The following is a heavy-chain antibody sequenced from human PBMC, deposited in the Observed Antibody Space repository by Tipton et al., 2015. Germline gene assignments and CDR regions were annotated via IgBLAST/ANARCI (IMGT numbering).Heavy chain of an antibody. J-gene: IGHJ4*02. Sequence: QLVQSGAEVKKPGESLKISCKASGYTFTHYWIAWVRQMPGKGLEWMGIIYPGDSDTRYSPSFQGQVTISADKSISTAYLQWSSLKASDTAMYYCARGDLTMIVVPDYWGQGTLVTVSS. D-gene: IGHD3-22*01. CDR3: ARGDLTMIVVPDY. CDR1: GYTFTHYW. V-gene: IGHV5-51*01. CDR2: IYPGDSDT.